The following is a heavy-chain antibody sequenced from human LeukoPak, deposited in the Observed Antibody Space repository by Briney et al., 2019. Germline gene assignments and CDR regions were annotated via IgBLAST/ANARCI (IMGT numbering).Heavy chain of an antibody. CDR3: ARGSPYDSSGYYCDY. V-gene: IGHV3-7*04. D-gene: IGHD3-22*01. CDR2: IKQDGSER. J-gene: IGHJ4*02. Sequence: GGSLRLSCAASGFTFSSYWMSWVRQAPGKGLEWVATIKQDGSERYYVDSVKGRFTISRDNAQNSLSLQMNSLRAGDTAVYYCARGSPYDSSGYYCDYWGQGTLVTVSS. CDR1: GFTFSSYW.